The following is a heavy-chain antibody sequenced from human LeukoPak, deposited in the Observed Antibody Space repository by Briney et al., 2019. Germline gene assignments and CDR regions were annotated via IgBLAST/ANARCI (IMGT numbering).Heavy chain of an antibody. CDR1: GGSFRGYY. V-gene: IGHV4-34*01. D-gene: IGHD3-16*01. CDR2: INHSGST. J-gene: IGHJ4*02. CDR3: ARGDGDFDY. Sequence: SETLSLTCAVYGGSFRGYYWSWIRQPPGKGLEWIGEINHSGSTNYNPSLKSRVTISVDTSKNQFSLKLSSVTAADTAVYYCARGDGDFDYWGQGTLVTVSS.